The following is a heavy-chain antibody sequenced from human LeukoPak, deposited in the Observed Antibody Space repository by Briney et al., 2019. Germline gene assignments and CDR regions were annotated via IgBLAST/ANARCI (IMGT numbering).Heavy chain of an antibody. V-gene: IGHV3-7*05. J-gene: IGHJ6*02. Sequence: GGSLRLSCAASGFTFSSYWMSWVRQAPGKGLEWVANIKQDGSEKYYVDSVKGRFTISRDNAKNSLYLQMNSLRAEDTVVYYCAREIVVVVAAIYYYYYGMDVWGQGTTVTVSS. CDR1: GFTFSSYW. CDR3: AREIVVVVAAIYYYYYGMDV. D-gene: IGHD2-15*01. CDR2: IKQDGSEK.